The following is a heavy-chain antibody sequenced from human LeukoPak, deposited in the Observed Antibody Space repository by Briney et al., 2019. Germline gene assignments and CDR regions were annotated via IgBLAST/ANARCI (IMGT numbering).Heavy chain of an antibody. CDR2: IHDSGST. CDR1: GGSMTSRY. D-gene: IGHD6-19*01. CDR3: ARGQSSGWSEDY. J-gene: IGHJ4*02. V-gene: IGHV4-59*11. Sequence: SETLSLTCTVSGGSMTSRYWSWIRQSPGKGLEWIGYIHDSGSTNYNPSLRSRVTISLDTSNNHFSLRLSSVTAADTAMYYCARGQSSGWSEDYWGQGTLVPVSS.